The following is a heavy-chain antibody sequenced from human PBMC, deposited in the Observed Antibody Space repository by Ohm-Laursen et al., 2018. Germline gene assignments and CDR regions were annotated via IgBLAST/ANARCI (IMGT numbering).Heavy chain of an antibody. J-gene: IGHJ3*02. CDR3: AAPSGSYHDGAFDI. V-gene: IGHV3-48*01. D-gene: IGHD1-26*01. CDR1: GFTFSSYS. Sequence: SLRLSCTASGFTFSSYSVNWVRQAPGKGLEWVSYISSSSSTIYYADSVKGRFTISRDNAKNSLYLQMNSLRAEDTAVYYCAAPSGSYHDGAFDIWGQGTMVTVSS. CDR2: ISSSSSTI.